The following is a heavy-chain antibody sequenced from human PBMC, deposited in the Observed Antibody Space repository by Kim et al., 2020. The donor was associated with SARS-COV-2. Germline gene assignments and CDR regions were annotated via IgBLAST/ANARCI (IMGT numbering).Heavy chain of an antibody. V-gene: IGHV1-69*13. J-gene: IGHJ6*02. CDR1: GGTFSSYA. CDR3: ARDLRHSSSPRGYYYYGMDV. CDR2: IIPIFGTA. D-gene: IGHD6-6*01. Sequence: SVKVSCKTSGGTFSSYAISWVRQAPGQGLEWMGGIIPIFGTANYAQKFQGRVTITADESTSTAYMELSSLRSEDTAVYYCARDLRHSSSPRGYYYYGMDVWGQGTTVTVSS.